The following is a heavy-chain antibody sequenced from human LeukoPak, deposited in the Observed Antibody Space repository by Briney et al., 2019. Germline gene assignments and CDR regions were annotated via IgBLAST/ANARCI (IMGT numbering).Heavy chain of an antibody. CDR3: ARDYGDYAMPYYYYYMDV. V-gene: IGHV4-59*02. CDR2: IYYSGST. D-gene: IGHD4-17*01. CDR1: GGSVSSHY. J-gene: IGHJ6*03. Sequence: PSETLSLTCTVSGGSVSSHYCSWIRQPPGKGLEWIGYIYYSGSTNYNPSLKSRVTISVDTSKNQFSLKLSSVTAADTAVYYCARDYGDYAMPYYYYYMDVWGKGTTVTVSS.